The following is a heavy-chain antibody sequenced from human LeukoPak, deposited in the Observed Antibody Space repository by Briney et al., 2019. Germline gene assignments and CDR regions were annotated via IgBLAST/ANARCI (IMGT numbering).Heavy chain of an antibody. Sequence: SETLSLTCTVSGGSISSGSYYWSWIRQPAGKGLEWIAYIYYGGSSHYNPSLKSRVSISVDASKNQFSLNLSSVTAADTAVYYCARGLIAAREYYFDSWGQGTLVTVSS. V-gene: IGHV4-61*10. CDR1: GGSISSGSYY. CDR2: IYYGGSS. J-gene: IGHJ4*02. CDR3: ARGLIAAREYYFDS. D-gene: IGHD6-6*01.